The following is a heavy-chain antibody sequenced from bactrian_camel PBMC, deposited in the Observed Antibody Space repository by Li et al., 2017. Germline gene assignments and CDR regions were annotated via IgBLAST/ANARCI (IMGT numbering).Heavy chain of an antibody. J-gene: IGHJ6*01. D-gene: IGHD1*01. CDR2: IDNDGNA. CDR1: GAVSEIMV. CDR3: AAGRGRNLEGRGRCTLGFEW. V-gene: IGHV3S53*01. Sequence: HVQLVESGGGSVQVGGSLRLSCVASGAVSEIMVMAWFRLKPGTRPGVGLEEGVAVIDNDGNANYEDSVKGRFTISRDNAKNALYLQLNGLKPEDSAMYYCAAGRGRNLEGRGRCTLGFEWWGQGTQVTVSS.